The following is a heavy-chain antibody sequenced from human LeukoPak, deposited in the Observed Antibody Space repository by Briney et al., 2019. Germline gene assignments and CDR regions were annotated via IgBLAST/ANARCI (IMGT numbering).Heavy chain of an antibody. CDR2: IYPGDSDT. CDR1: GYRFSTSW. J-gene: IGHJ6*02. Sequence: GESLKISFKGSGYRFSTSWIAWVRRMPGKGLEWMGIIYPGDSDTKYSPSFQGQVTTSADKSIATAYLQWSSLKASDTAIYYCARRQGWKVPPVNGNYYYGLDVWGQGTTVIVSS. D-gene: IGHD2-2*01. V-gene: IGHV5-51*01. CDR3: ARRQGWKVPPVNGNYYYGLDV.